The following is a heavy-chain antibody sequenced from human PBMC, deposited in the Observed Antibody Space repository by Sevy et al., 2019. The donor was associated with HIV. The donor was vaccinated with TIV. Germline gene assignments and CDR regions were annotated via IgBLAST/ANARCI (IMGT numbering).Heavy chain of an antibody. CDR3: AREYSNSRHFDY. V-gene: IGHV3-30-3*01. CDR2: ISYDGSTI. D-gene: IGHD6-6*01. CDR1: GFIFSLYA. Sequence: GGSLRLSCAASGFIFSLYAMHWVRQAPGKGLEWGAVISYDGSTIFYADSVKGRFTISKDNSNNALYLQMNGLRAEDTAVYYCAREYSNSRHFDYWGQGALVTVSS. J-gene: IGHJ4*02.